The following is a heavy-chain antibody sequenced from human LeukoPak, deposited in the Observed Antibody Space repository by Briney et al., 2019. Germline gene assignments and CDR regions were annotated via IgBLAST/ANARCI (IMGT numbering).Heavy chain of an antibody. CDR3: ARGRPRLGTN. J-gene: IGHJ1*01. CDR2: INHSGST. D-gene: IGHD1-1*01. Sequence: SETLSLTCAVYSGSFSGYYWSWIRQPPGKGLEWIGEINHSGSTNYNPSLKSRVTISVDTSKNQFSLKLSSVTAADTAVYYCARGRPRLGTNWGQGTLVTVSS. CDR1: SGSFSGYY. V-gene: IGHV4-34*01.